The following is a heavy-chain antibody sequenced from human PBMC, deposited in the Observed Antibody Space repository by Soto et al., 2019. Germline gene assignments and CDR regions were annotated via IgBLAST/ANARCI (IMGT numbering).Heavy chain of an antibody. V-gene: IGHV3-30-3*01. D-gene: IGHD3-22*01. J-gene: IGHJ4*02. CDR3: ARDGGYYDSSGTLDY. Sequence: XGSLKLSCSASGVTFSSYAMHWVRQAPGKGLEWVAVISYDGSNKYYADSVKGRFTISRDNSKNTLYLQMNSLRAEDTAVYYCARDGGYYDSSGTLDYWGQGTLVTVSS. CDR1: GVTFSSYA. CDR2: ISYDGSNK.